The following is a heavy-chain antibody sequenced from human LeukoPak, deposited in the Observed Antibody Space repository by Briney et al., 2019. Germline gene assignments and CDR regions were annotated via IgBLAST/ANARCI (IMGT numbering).Heavy chain of an antibody. V-gene: IGHV4-39*07. Sequence: PSETLSLTCSVSGGSISTSSYYWGWIRQPPGKGLEWIGEINHSGSTNYNPSLKSRVTISVDTSKNQFSLKLSSVTAADTAVYYCARGLGPGYSSSWYRRGYNWFDPWGQGTLVTVSS. D-gene: IGHD6-13*01. CDR3: ARGLGPGYSSSWYRRGYNWFDP. J-gene: IGHJ5*02. CDR1: GGSISTSSYY. CDR2: INHSGST.